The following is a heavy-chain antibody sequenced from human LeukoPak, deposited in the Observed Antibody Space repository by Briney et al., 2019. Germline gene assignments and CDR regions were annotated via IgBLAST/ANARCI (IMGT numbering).Heavy chain of an antibody. CDR1: GFTFSSYA. J-gene: IGHJ5*02. CDR3: AKAPHRSGCCQINWFDP. D-gene: IGHD6-19*01. V-gene: IGHV3-23*01. CDR2: VSGSGGST. Sequence: PGGSLRLSCAASGFTFSSYAMSWVRQAPGKGLEWVSAVSGSGGSTYYADSVKGRFTISRDNSKNTLYLQMNSLRAEDTAVYYCAKAPHRSGCCQINWFDPWGQGTLVTVSS.